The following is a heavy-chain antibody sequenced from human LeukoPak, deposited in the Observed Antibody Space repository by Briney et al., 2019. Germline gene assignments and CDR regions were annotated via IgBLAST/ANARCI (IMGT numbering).Heavy chain of an antibody. Sequence: VGLLRLSHAASLIIDNCNYMSGGRQAPGKRLEWVSVFYSDARTHYTDSVKGLFTISTHKSTSTLYRQMNSPNAQDTAMYFGARDAFGGSYFDYWSQGTLVTVSA. CDR1: LIIDNCNY. D-gene: IGHD3-10*01. J-gene: IGHJ4*02. CDR3: ARDAFGGSYFDY. V-gene: IGHV3-53*04. CDR2: FYSDART.